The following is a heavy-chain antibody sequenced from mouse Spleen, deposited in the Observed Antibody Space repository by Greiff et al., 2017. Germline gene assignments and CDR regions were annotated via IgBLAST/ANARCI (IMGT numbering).Heavy chain of an antibody. J-gene: IGHJ1*01. D-gene: IGHD1-1*02. Sequence: EVKLQESGPGLVKPSQSLSLTCSVTGYSITSGYYWNWIRQFPGNKLEWMGYISYDGSNNYNPSLKNRISITRDTSKNQFFLKLNSVTTEDTATYYCARLLYGLYWYFDVWGAGTTVTVSS. V-gene: IGHV3-6*01. CDR1: GYSITSGYY. CDR3: ARLLYGLYWYFDV. CDR2: ISYDGSN.